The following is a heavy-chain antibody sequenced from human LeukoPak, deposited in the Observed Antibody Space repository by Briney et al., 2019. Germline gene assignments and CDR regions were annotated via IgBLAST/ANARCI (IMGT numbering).Heavy chain of an antibody. Sequence: GGSLRLSCAASGFTFSSNYMTWVRQAPGKGLEWLSVLYSGGSTYYTDSVKGRFTISSDNSKNTLYLQMNSLRAEDTAVYYCACDPRMLYFDYWGQGTLVTVSS. D-gene: IGHD2-8*01. CDR1: GFTFSSNY. CDR3: ACDPRMLYFDY. J-gene: IGHJ4*02. V-gene: IGHV3-53*01. CDR2: LYSGGST.